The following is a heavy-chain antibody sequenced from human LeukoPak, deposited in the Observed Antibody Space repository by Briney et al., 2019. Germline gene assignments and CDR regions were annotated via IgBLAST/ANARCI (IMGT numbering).Heavy chain of an antibody. Sequence: PGGSLRLSCTASGYTFGDYAMSWVRQAPGKGLEWVGFIRSKAYGGTTEYAASVKGRFTISRDDSKSIAYLQMNSLKTEDTAVYYCTRAAEWLLYGYFDYWGQGTLVTVSS. V-gene: IGHV3-49*04. J-gene: IGHJ4*02. CDR3: TRAAEWLLYGYFDY. CDR2: IRSKAYGGTT. D-gene: IGHD3-3*01. CDR1: GYTFGDYA.